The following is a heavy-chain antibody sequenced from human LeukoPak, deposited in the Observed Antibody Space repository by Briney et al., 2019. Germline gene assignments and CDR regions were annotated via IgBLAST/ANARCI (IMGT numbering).Heavy chain of an antibody. CDR2: ISTYNGNT. CDR3: ARVGSGWYYFDY. V-gene: IGHV1-18*01. J-gene: IGHJ4*02. D-gene: IGHD6-19*01. Sequence: ASVKVSCKASGYIFSSKGITWVRQAPGQGLEWMGWISTYNGNTNYAQKLQGRVTMTTDTSTSTAHMELRSLRSVDTALYYCARVGSGWYYFDYWGQGTLVTVSS. CDR1: GYIFSSKG.